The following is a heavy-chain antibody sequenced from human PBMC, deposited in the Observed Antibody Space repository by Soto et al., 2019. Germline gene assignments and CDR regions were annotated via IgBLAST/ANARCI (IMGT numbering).Heavy chain of an antibody. J-gene: IGHJ6*02. V-gene: IGHV1-18*01. CDR2: ISAYNGNT. Sequence: GASVKVSCKASGYTFTSYGISWVRQAPGQGLEWMGWISAYNGNTNYAQKLQGRVTMTTDTSTSTAYMELRSLRSDDTAVYYCARVWWELLRYHLYYYGMDVWGQGTTVTVSS. D-gene: IGHD1-26*01. CDR1: GYTFTSYG. CDR3: ARVWWELLRYHLYYYGMDV.